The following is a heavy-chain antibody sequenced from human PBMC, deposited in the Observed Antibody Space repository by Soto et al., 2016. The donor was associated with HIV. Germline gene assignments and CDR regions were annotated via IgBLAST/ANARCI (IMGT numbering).Heavy chain of an antibody. D-gene: IGHD6-19*01. J-gene: IGHJ4*02. CDR2: ISNNEGST. CDR3: VRRTQQWLASYYFDY. CDR1: GFTFSSYA. V-gene: IGHV3-64D*06. Sequence: EVQLVESGGGLVQPGGSLRLSCSASGFTFSSYAMHWVRQAPGKGLEYVSAISNNEGSTYYADSVKGRFTISRDNSKNTLYLQMSSLRAEDTAVYYCVRRTQQWLASYYFDYWGQGTLVHRLL.